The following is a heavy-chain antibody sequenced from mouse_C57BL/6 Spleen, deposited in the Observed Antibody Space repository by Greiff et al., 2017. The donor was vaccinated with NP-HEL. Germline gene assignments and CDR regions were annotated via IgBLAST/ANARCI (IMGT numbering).Heavy chain of an antibody. Sequence: EVQGVESGGGLVQPGGSLSLSCAASGFTFTDYYMSWVRQPPGKALEWLGFIRNKANGYTTEYSASVKGRFTISRDNSQSILYLQMNALRAEDSATYSCARYIASIYYGKGYAMDYWGQGTSVTVAS. CDR2: IRNKANGYTT. CDR1: GFTFTDYY. CDR3: ARYIASIYYGKGYAMDY. V-gene: IGHV7-3*01. J-gene: IGHJ4*01. D-gene: IGHD2-1*01.